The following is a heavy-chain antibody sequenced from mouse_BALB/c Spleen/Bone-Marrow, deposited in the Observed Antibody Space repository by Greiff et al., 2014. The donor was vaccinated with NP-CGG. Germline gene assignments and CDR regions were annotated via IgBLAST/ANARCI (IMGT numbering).Heavy chain of an antibody. V-gene: IGHV5-15*02. CDR3: ARETTRGAMDY. Sequence: EVHLVESGGALVQPGGSRKLSCAASGFTFSDYGMAWVRQAPGKGPEWVAFTSNLAYSIYYTDTVTGRFTISRENAKNTLYLEMSSLRSEDTAMYYCARETTRGAMDYWGQGTSVTVSS. CDR2: TSNLAYSI. CDR1: GFTFSDYG. J-gene: IGHJ4*01. D-gene: IGHD2-1*01.